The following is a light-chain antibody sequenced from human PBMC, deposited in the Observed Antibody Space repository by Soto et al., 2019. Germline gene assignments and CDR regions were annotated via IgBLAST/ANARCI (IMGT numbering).Light chain of an antibody. CDR1: SSNIGNNG. CDR3: AAWDDSLNGPV. Sequence: QSVLTQPPSVSEAPRQRVTISCSGSSSNIGNNGVNWYQQLPGQAPKLLIYYDDLLPSGVSDRFSGSKSGTSASLAISGLQSEDEADYYCAAWDDSLNGPVFGGGTKVTVL. V-gene: IGLV1-36*01. J-gene: IGLJ2*01. CDR2: YDD.